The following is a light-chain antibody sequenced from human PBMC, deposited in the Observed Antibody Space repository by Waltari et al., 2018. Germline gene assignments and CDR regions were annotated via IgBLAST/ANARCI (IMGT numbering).Light chain of an antibody. Sequence: DIQMTQSPSSLSASVGDRVTITCRAGQSISSYLNWYQPRPGKAPKPLIPATSNLQSGVPSRFSGSGSGTDFTLTISSLQPEDFATYYCQQSNSTPLFTFGPGTKVDI. V-gene: IGKV1-39*01. CDR3: QQSNSTPLFT. CDR1: QSISSY. J-gene: IGKJ3*01. CDR2: ATS.